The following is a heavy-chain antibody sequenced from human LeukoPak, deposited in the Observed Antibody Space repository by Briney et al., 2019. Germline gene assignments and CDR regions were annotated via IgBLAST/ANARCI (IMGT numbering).Heavy chain of an antibody. Sequence: SETLSLTCAVYGGSFSGYYWSWIRQPPGKGLEWIGEINHSGSTNYNPSLKSRVTISVDTSKNQFSLKLSSETAADTAVYYCARVRIPAVIFWFDPWGQGTLVTVSS. CDR1: GGSFSGYY. J-gene: IGHJ5*02. V-gene: IGHV4-34*01. D-gene: IGHD2-2*01. CDR3: ARVRIPAVIFWFDP. CDR2: INHSGST.